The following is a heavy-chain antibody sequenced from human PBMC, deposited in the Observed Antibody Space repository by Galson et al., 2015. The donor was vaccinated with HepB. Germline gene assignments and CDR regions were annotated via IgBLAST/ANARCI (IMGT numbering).Heavy chain of an antibody. CDR1: GYTFHDYY. CDR2: INPNSGDT. CDR3: ARGALTTMESHEWFDP. J-gene: IGHJ5*02. V-gene: IGHV1-2*06. Sequence: SVKVSCQDSGYTFHDYYLHWVRQGHGQGLEWMGRINPNSGDTNFAQKFQGRITMTRDTSITTAYMDLTSLRSDDTAVYYCARGALTTMESHEWFDPWGQGTLVTVSP. D-gene: IGHD4-11*01.